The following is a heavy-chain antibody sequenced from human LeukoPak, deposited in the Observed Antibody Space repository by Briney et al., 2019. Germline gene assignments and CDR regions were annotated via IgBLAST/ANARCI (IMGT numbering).Heavy chain of an antibody. CDR1: GYTFTSYY. V-gene: IGHV1-46*01. CDR3: ARARRGNWFDP. Sequence: ASVKVSCRASGYTFTSYYMHWVRQAPGQGLEWMGIIDPSGGSTSYAQKFQGRVTMTRDTSTSTVYMELSSLRSEDTAVYYCARARRGNWFDPWGQGTLVTVSS. D-gene: IGHD3-16*01. J-gene: IGHJ5*02. CDR2: IDPSGGST.